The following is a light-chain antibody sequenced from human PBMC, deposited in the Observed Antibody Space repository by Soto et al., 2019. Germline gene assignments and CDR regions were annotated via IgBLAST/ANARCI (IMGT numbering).Light chain of an antibody. CDR1: SSDVGDYNS. V-gene: IGLV2-8*01. CDR3: ISYAGGTVV. CDR2: EVD. Sequence: QSAPTQPPSASGSPGQSVIISCTGTSSDVGDYNSVSWFQHHPGEAPKLMIYEVDKRPSGVPDRFSGSKSGNTAFLAVSGLQAEDEAEYYCISYAGGTVVFGGGTKLTV. J-gene: IGLJ2*01.